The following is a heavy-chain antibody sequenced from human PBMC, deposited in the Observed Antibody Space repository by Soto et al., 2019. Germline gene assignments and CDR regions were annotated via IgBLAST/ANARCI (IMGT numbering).Heavy chain of an antibody. Sequence: ASVKVSCKASGYTFTNYGIHWVRQDTGQRLEWMGWINSGSGNTKYSQKLQGRVTINRDTSASTAYMELSSLRSEDTAVYYCARSGYSSGWYHCYCDFWGRGTLVTVSS. V-gene: IGHV1-3*01. CDR1: GYTFTNYG. CDR2: INSGSGNT. J-gene: IGHJ2*01. D-gene: IGHD6-19*01. CDR3: ARSGYSSGWYHCYCDF.